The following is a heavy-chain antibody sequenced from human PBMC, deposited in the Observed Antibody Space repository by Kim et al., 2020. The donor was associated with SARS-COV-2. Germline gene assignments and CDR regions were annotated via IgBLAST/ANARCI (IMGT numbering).Heavy chain of an antibody. D-gene: IGHD3-10*01. Sequence: GGSLRLSCAASGFTLDIFAMHWVRQVPGKGLEWVSFISGDGSSTYYADSVKGRFTVSRDNSKNSLFLQMNSLSTDDTALFYCAKAQTTHFYGSGSLDFWGQGPRVTVST. V-gene: IGHV3-43*02. CDR2: ISGDGSST. CDR1: GFTLDIFA. CDR3: AKAQTTHFYGSGSLDF. J-gene: IGHJ4*02.